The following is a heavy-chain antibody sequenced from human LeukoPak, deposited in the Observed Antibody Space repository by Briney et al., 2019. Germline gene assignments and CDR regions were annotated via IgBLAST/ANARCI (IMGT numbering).Heavy chain of an antibody. J-gene: IGHJ3*02. CDR2: IYYDGST. Sequence: PSDTLSLTCAVSGYSISSSNWWGWIRQPPGKGLEWIGYIYYDGSTYYSPSLNSRITMSVDTSKNQFSLKLRSVTAADTAVYYRARPYSSGSEFDAFDIWGQGTMVTVSS. CDR3: ARPYSSGSEFDAFDI. V-gene: IGHV4-28*01. CDR1: GYSISSSNW. D-gene: IGHD3-10*01.